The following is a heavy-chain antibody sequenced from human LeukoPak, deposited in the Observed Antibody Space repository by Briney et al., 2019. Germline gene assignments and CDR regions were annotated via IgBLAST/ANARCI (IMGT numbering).Heavy chain of an antibody. D-gene: IGHD3-10*01. V-gene: IGHV1-2*02. J-gene: IGHJ4*02. Sequence: ASVKVSCKAFGYTFTGYYMHWVRQAPGQGLEWMGWINPNSGGTNYAQKFQGRVTMTRDTSISTAYMELSRLRSDDTAVYYCARDSRITMVRGVPYCWGQGTLVTVSS. CDR1: GYTFTGYY. CDR3: ARDSRITMVRGVPYC. CDR2: INPNSGGT.